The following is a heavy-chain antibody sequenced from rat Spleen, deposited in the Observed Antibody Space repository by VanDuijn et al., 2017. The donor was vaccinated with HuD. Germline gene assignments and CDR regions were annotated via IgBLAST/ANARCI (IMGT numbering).Heavy chain of an antibody. J-gene: IGHJ2*01. CDR3: TREDWVLDY. Sequence: EVQVVESGGGLVQPGRSLKLSCVVSGFTFNYYWMTWVRQAPGKGLEWGATITHIGGNTYYPDSVRGRFTISRDDAESTLYLQMNSLRSEDTATYYCTREDWVLDYWGQGVMVTVSS. D-gene: IGHD5-1*01. V-gene: IGHV5-31*01. CDR2: ITHIGGNT. CDR1: GFTFNYYW.